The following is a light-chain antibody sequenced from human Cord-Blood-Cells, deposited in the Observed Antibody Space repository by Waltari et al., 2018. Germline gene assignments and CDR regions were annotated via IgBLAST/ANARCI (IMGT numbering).Light chain of an antibody. CDR3: QQYDNPALT. CDR1: QDISHY. Sequence: DIQMPQSPSSLSASVADRVTITCQASQDISHYLNWYQQKPGKAPKLLIYDASKLETGVPSRFSGSGSGTDFTFTISSLQPEDIATYYCQQYDNPALTFGGGTKVEIK. V-gene: IGKV1-33*01. CDR2: DAS. J-gene: IGKJ4*01.